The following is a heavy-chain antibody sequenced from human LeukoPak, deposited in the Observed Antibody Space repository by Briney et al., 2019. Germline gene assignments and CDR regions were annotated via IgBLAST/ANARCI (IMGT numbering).Heavy chain of an antibody. CDR2: IYYSGST. D-gene: IGHD6-13*01. CDR1: GGSISSSSYY. V-gene: IGHV4-39*07. J-gene: IGHJ5*02. CDR3: ARAYFSSWYMNWFDP. Sequence: PSETLSLTCTVSGGSISSSSYYWGWIRQPPGKGLERIGSIYYSGSTYYYPSLKSRVTISLDTSKNQFSLKLSSVTAADTAVYYCARAYFSSWYMNWFDPWGQGTLVTVSS.